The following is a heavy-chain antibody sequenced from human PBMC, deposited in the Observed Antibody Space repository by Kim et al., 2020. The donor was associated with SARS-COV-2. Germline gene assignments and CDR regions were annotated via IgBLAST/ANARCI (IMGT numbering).Heavy chain of an antibody. J-gene: IGHJ5*02. CDR1: GYSFTSYW. CDR2: IFPGDSDT. Sequence: GASLKISCKGSGYSFTSYWIGWVRRMPGKDLEWIGIIFPGDSDTKYSPSFQGQVTMSVDKSISTAYLQWSSLKASDTAMYYCARAPLGFSEWFDPWGQGTLVTVSS. V-gene: IGHV5-51*01. D-gene: IGHD3-3*01. CDR3: ARAPLGFSEWFDP.